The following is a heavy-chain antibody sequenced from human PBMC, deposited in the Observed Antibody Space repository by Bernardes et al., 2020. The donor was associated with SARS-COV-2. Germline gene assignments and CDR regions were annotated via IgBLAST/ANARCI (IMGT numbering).Heavy chain of an antibody. J-gene: IGHJ4*02. CDR2: ISPDGNTR. D-gene: IGHD3-9*01. CDR3: TRDFDWSTGY. Sequence: WGSLRLSCAASGFTFSTSCMHWVRQAPGKGLVWVARISPDGNTRGYSDSVRGRFTISRDNAKNTLYLQMNSMRAEDTALYYCTRDFDWSTGYWGQGALVTVSS. CDR1: GFTFSTSC. V-gene: IGHV3-74*01.